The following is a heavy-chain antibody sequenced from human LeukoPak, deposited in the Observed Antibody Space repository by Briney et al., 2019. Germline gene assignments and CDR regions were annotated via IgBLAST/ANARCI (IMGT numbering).Heavy chain of an antibody. D-gene: IGHD4-17*01. J-gene: IGHJ4*02. CDR2: INPNSGGT. CDR3: AREGYDDYGDYYFDY. Sequence: ASVKVSCKASGYTFTGYYMHWVRQAPGQGLDWMGRINPNSGGTNYAQKFQGRVTMTRDTSISTAYMELSRLRSDDTAVYYCAREGYDDYGDYYFDYWGQGTLVTVSS. CDR1: GYTFTGYY. V-gene: IGHV1-2*06.